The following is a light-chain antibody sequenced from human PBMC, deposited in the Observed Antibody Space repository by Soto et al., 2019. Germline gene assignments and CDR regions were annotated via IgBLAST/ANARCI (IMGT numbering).Light chain of an antibody. CDR3: QQAHSFPLT. CDR2: DTS. CDR1: QDVSTW. V-gene: IGKV1-12*01. J-gene: IGKJ4*01. Sequence: DIQMTQSPSSVSSSVGDRVTITFRASQDVSTWLAWYQHKPGKAPNLLIHDTSILQSGVPSRFSGSGSGTEFTLTISSLQPEDFATYYCQQAHSFPLTFGGGTKVDIK.